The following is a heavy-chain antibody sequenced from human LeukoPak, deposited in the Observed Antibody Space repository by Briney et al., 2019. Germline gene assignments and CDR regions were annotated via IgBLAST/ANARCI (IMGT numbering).Heavy chain of an antibody. D-gene: IGHD4-23*01. CDR1: GFIFSTYG. J-gene: IGHJ4*02. CDR3: AREAATVVTLDYFDY. CDR2: ISSRSNSI. V-gene: IGHV3-21*01. Sequence: PGRSLRLSCAASGFIFSTYGMNWVRQAPGKGLEWVSSISSRSNSIYYADSVRGRFTISRDNAKNSLYLQMNSLRAEDTAVYYCAREAATVVTLDYFDYWGQGTLVTVSS.